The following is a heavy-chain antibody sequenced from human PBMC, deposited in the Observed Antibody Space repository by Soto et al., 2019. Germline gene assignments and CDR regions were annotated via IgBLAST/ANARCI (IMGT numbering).Heavy chain of an antibody. J-gene: IGHJ6*02. Sequence: ASVKVSCKASGGTFSSYTISWVRQAPGQGLEWMGRIIPILGIANYAQKFQGRVTITADKSTSTAYMELSSLRSEDTAVYYCAKERAAPTRDYYGMDVWGQGTTVTVSS. CDR3: AKERAAPTRDYYGMDV. CDR1: GGTFSSYT. CDR2: IIPILGIA. V-gene: IGHV1-69*02. D-gene: IGHD6-6*01.